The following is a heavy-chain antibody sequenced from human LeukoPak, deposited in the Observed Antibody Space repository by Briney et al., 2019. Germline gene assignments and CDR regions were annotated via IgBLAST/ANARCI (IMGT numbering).Heavy chain of an antibody. CDR1: GFNFSSYW. J-gene: IGHJ4*02. D-gene: IGHD3-16*01. CDR3: AIGGPPLGY. CDR2: IYHGDSDN. V-gene: IGHV5-51*01. Sequence: GASLQISCEGSGFNFSSYWIGWGRPLPGKGQEGMGIIYHGDSDNRYSPTCQGQVTISADNSISTAYLQWTSLKASDTAMYYCAIGGPPLGYWGQGTLVTVSS.